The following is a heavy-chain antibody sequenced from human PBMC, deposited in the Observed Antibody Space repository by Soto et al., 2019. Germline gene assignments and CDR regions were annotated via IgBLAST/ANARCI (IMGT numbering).Heavy chain of an antibody. J-gene: IGHJ4*02. CDR2: FDPEDGET. CDR1: GYTLTKLS. V-gene: IGHV1-24*01. Sequence: ASVKVSCKVSGYTLTKLSMHWVRQAPGKGLEWMGGFDPEDGETIYAQKFQGRVTMTEDTSTDTAYMELSSLRSEDTAVYYCATGGGQQLVRATFFDYWGQGTLVTVSS. CDR3: ATGGGQQLVRATFFDY. D-gene: IGHD6-13*01.